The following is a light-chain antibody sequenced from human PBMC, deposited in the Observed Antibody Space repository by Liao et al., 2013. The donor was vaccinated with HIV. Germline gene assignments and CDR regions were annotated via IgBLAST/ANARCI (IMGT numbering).Light chain of an antibody. J-gene: IGLJ3*02. CDR1: KLGDKY. Sequence: GSVAPGQTASITCSGDKLGDKYACWYQQKPGQSPVLVIYQDSKRPSGIPERFSGSNSGNTATLTISGTQAMDEADYYCQAWDSSTAHWVFGGGTKLTVL. CDR2: QDS. V-gene: IGLV3-1*01. CDR3: QAWDSSTAHWV.